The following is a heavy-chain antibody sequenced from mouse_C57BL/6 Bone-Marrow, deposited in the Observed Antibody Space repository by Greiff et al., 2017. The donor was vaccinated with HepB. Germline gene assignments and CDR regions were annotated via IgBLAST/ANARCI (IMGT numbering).Heavy chain of an antibody. V-gene: IGHV1-52*01. CDR2: IDPSDSET. CDR1: GYTFTSYW. J-gene: IGHJ1*03. Sequence: VQLQQPGAELVRPGSSVKLSCKASGYTFTSYWMHWVKQRPIQGLEWIGNIDPSDSETHYNQKFKDKATLTVDTSSSTAYMQLSSLTSEDSAVYYCARYDGYHWYFDVWGTGTTVTVSS. D-gene: IGHD2-3*01. CDR3: ARYDGYHWYFDV.